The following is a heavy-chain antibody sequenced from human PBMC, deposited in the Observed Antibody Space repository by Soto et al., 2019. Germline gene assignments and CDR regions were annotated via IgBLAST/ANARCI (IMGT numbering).Heavy chain of an antibody. V-gene: IGHV4-34*01. D-gene: IGHD3-3*01. Sequence: SETLSLTCAVYGGSFSGYYWSWIRQPPGKGLEWIGEINHSGSTNYNPSLKSRVTISVDTSKNQFSLKLSSVTAADTAVYYCARGARSGRHLGYWGQGTLVTVSS. CDR3: ARGARSGRHLGY. CDR2: INHSGST. CDR1: GGSFSGYY. J-gene: IGHJ4*02.